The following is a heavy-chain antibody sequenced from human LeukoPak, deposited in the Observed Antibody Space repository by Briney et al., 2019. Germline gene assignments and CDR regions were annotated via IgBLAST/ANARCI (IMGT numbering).Heavy chain of an antibody. D-gene: IGHD2-15*01. CDR1: GFRFSGFW. Sequence: GGSLRLSCAASGFRFSGFWMSWVRQAPGKGPEWVANISQESSEKYYEDSVRGRFTISRDNAENSLPLQMDNLRVEDTAVYFCAREVDRSFGYWGQGNSVIVSS. CDR3: AREVDRSFGY. J-gene: IGHJ4*02. CDR2: ISQESSEK. V-gene: IGHV3-7*01.